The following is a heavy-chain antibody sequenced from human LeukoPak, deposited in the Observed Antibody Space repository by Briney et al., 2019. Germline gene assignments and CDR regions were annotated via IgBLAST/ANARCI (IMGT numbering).Heavy chain of an antibody. J-gene: IGHJ5*02. D-gene: IGHD5-12*01. Sequence: PGGSLRLSCAASGFTFSSCEMNWVRQAPGKGLEWVSYISGSGSTIYYADSVKGRFTISRDNAKSSLYLQMNSLRAEDTALYYCARDRSGYYKWFDPWGQGTLVTVSS. CDR3: ARDRSGYYKWFDP. CDR2: ISGSGSTI. V-gene: IGHV3-48*03. CDR1: GFTFSSCE.